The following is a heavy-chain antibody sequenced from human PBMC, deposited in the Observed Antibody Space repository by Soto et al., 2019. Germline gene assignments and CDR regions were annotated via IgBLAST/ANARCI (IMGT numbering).Heavy chain of an antibody. Sequence: ASVKVSCKVSGYTLTELSMHWVRQAPGKGLEWMGGFDPEDGETIYAQKFQGRVTMTEDTSTDTAYMELSSLRSEDTAVYYCATQLTGATEGPFDYWGQGTLVTVSS. CDR2: FDPEDGET. D-gene: IGHD1-26*01. CDR3: ATQLTGATEGPFDY. CDR1: GYTLTELS. V-gene: IGHV1-24*01. J-gene: IGHJ4*02.